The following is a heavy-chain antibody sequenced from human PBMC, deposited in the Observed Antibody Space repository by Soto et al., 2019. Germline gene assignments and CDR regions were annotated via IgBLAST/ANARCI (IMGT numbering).Heavy chain of an antibody. D-gene: IGHD6-25*01. CDR3: ARDGGMSSAPGVYYYYYYGMDV. CDR2: ISSSSSYI. CDR1: GFTFSSYS. V-gene: IGHV3-21*01. Sequence: PGGSLRLSCAASGFTFSSYSMNWVRQAPGKGLEWVSSISSSSSYIYYADSVKGRFTISRDNAKNSLYLQMNSLRAEDTAVYYCARDGGMSSAPGVYYYYYYGMDVWGQVTTVTVSS. J-gene: IGHJ6*02.